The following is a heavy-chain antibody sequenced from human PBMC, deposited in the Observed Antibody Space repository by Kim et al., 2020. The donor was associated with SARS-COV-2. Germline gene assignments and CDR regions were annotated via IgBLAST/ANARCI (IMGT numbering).Heavy chain of an antibody. CDR3: ARAPWVHYGMDV. Sequence: SETLSLTCAVSGGSIYSTNWWSWVRQPPGKGLEWIGEIYHSGSANYNPSLRSRVTMSVDKSKNEFSLKLNSVTAADTAVYYCARAPWVHYGMDVWGQGTTVTVSS. D-gene: IGHD3-16*01. V-gene: IGHV4-4*02. CDR1: GGSIYSTNW. J-gene: IGHJ6*02. CDR2: IYHSGSA.